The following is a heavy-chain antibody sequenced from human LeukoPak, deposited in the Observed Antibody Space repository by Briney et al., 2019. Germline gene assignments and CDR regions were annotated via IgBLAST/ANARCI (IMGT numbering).Heavy chain of an antibody. J-gene: IGHJ6*02. CDR3: ARVLGQNYYGMDV. CDR1: GFTFSSYG. D-gene: IGHD1-26*01. Sequence: PERSLRLSCAASGFTFSSYGMHWVRQAPGRGLEWVAIIWFDGSNKYYADSVKGRFTISRDNSKNTLYLRVNSLRAEDTAVYCCARVLGQNYYGMDVWGQGTTVTVSS. V-gene: IGHV3-33*01. CDR2: IWFDGSNK.